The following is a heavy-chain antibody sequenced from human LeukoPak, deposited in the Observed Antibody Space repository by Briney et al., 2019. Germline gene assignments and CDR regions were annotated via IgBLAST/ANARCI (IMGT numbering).Heavy chain of an antibody. CDR3: AKDLTYYYDISGSYYGYYFDY. D-gene: IGHD3-22*01. CDR2: ISYDGNNK. CDR1: GFTFSSYG. Sequence: GGSLRLSCAASGFTFSSYGMHWVRQAPGKGLEWVAVISYDGNNKYYADSVKGRFTISRDKSKNTLYLQMNSLRPEDTAVYYCAKDLTYYYDISGSYYGYYFDYWGQGTLVTVSS. J-gene: IGHJ4*02. V-gene: IGHV3-30*18.